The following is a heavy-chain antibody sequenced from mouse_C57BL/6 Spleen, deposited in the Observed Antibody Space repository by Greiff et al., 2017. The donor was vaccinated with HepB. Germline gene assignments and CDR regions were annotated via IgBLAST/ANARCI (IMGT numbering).Heavy chain of an antibody. Sequence: QVQLQQPGAELVKPGASVKMSCKASGYTFTSYWITWVKQRPGQGLEWIGDIYPGSGSTNYNEKFKSKATLTVDTSSSTAYMQLSSLTSEDSAVYYCARRDYEREGVAYWGQGTLVTVSA. CDR2: IYPGSGST. D-gene: IGHD2-4*01. J-gene: IGHJ3*01. CDR3: ARRDYEREGVAY. CDR1: GYTFTSYW. V-gene: IGHV1-55*01.